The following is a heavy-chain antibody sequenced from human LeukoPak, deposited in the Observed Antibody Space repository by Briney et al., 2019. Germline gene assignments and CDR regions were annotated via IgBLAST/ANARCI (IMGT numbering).Heavy chain of an antibody. V-gene: IGHV1-69*13. CDR3: ARGVSSVTMVRGAIIKGTNYYYYYGMDV. CDR1: GGTFSRYA. D-gene: IGHD3-10*01. CDR2: IIPIFGTA. J-gene: IGHJ6*04. Sequence: SVKVSCKASGGTFSRYAISWVRQAPGQGLEWMGGIIPIFGTANYAQKFQGRVTITADESTSTAYMELSSLRSEDTAVYYCARGVSSVTMVRGAIIKGTNYYYYYGMDVWGKGTTVTVSS.